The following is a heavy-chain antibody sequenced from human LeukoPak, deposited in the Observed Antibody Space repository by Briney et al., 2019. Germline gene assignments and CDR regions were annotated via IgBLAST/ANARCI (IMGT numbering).Heavy chain of an antibody. D-gene: IGHD2-21*01. CDR2: ISSSKTI. Sequence: GGSLRLSCAASGFTFSSFEMNWVRQAPGKGLEWVSYISSSKTIYYADSVKGRFTISRDNAKNSLYLQMNSLRAEDTAVYYCARETSLGEDNYSGMDVWGQGTTVTVSS. V-gene: IGHV3-48*03. J-gene: IGHJ6*02. CDR3: ARETSLGEDNYSGMDV. CDR1: GFTFSSFE.